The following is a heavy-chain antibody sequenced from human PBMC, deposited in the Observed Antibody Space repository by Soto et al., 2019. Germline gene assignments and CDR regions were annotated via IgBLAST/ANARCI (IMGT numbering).Heavy chain of an antibody. V-gene: IGHV3-74*01. D-gene: IGHD6-19*01. Sequence: EVQLVESGGGLVQPGGSLRLSCAASGFTFSSYSMHWVRQAPGKGLVWVSRINSDGGSTSYADSVKGRFIISRDNHKNTLYLQMNRLRAEDTSVYYCPREEWRLVLYYYYGMYVSVQGTKVTVSS. CDR1: GFTFSSYS. CDR2: INSDGGST. CDR3: PREEWRLVLYYYYGMYV. J-gene: IGHJ6*02.